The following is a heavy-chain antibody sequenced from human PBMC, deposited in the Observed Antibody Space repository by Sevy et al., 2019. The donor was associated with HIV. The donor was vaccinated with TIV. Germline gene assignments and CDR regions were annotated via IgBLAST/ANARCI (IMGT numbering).Heavy chain of an antibody. V-gene: IGHV1-24*01. CDR3: VIGDTPRLTGSGTRLKDQSLNYFEF. CDR1: RYTLSEVS. CDR2: FVPEDGEI. J-gene: IGHJ4*02. D-gene: IGHD3-16*02. Sequence: ASVKVSCNVPRYTLSEVSMHWVRQAPGKGLEWMGGFVPEDGEIVFAQKFQGRVTVAEDTLTDTAYLKVTNLRSEDTAPLFFVIGDTPRLTGSGTRLKDQSLNYFEFWRQGTLDTVSS.